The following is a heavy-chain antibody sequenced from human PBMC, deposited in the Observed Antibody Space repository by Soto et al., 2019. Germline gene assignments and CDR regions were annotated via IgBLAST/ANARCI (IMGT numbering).Heavy chain of an antibody. J-gene: IGHJ4*02. CDR1: GGSFSGYY. D-gene: IGHD6-13*01. CDR3: ARSCGVAAAGNAAYYFDY. Sequence: SETLSLTCAVYGGSFSGYYWSWIRQPPGKGLEWIGEINHSGSTNYNPSLKSRVTISVDTSKNQFSLKLSSVTAADTAVYYCARSCGVAAAGNAAYYFDYWGQGTLVTVSS. V-gene: IGHV4-34*01. CDR2: INHSGST.